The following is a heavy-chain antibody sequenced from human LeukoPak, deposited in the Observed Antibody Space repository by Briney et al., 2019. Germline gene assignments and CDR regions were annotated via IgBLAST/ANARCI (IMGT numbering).Heavy chain of an antibody. CDR2: IIPIFGTA. D-gene: IGHD1-1*01. V-gene: IGHV1-69*06. CDR3: ARDVSNWNDEDYYYGMDV. Sequence: ASVNVSCTASGGTFSIYAISWVRQAPGQGLEWMGGIIPIFGTANYAQKFQGRVTITADKSTSTAYMELSSLRSEDTAVYYCARDVSNWNDEDYYYGMDVWGKGTTVTVSS. CDR1: GGTFSIYA. J-gene: IGHJ6*04.